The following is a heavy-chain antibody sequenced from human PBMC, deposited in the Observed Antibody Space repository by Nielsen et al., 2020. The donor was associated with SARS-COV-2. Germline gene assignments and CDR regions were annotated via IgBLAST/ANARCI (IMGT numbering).Heavy chain of an antibody. CDR1: GFTFNSYA. Sequence: GESLKISCAASGFTFNSYAMTWVRQAPGKGLEWVSGIVGSGGSTYYADSVEGRFTISRDNSKNALILHMDSLRAEDTAVYYCARAFTTISGSDLWGQGTVVTVSS. J-gene: IGHJ3*01. CDR2: IVGSGGST. D-gene: IGHD3-22*01. CDR3: ARAFTTISGSDL. V-gene: IGHV3-23*01.